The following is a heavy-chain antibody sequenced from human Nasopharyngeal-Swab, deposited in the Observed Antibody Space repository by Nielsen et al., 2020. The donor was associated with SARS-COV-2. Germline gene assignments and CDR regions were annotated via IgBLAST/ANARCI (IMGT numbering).Heavy chain of an antibody. Sequence: WIRQPPGKGLEWVSSIGRYGTDIIHADSVKGRFSVFRDAANKSIYLQMRSLRAEDTAVYYCARGTVFGVANGMDVWGQGTTVTVSS. CDR2: IGRYGTDI. D-gene: IGHD3-3*01. J-gene: IGHJ6*02. CDR3: ARGTVFGVANGMDV. V-gene: IGHV3-21*01.